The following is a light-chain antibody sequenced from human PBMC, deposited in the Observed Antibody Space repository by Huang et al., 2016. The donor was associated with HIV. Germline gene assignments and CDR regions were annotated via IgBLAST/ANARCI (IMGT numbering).Light chain of an antibody. Sequence: DIQMTQSPSSLSASVGDRVTITCQASQDINNYLNWYQQKPGKAPKRLIYDASNLETGVPSRFSGSGSGTDFNFTISSLQPEDIATYYCQQYDNLPITFGQGTRLEIK. CDR1: QDINNY. J-gene: IGKJ5*01. CDR3: QQYDNLPIT. CDR2: DAS. V-gene: IGKV1-33*01.